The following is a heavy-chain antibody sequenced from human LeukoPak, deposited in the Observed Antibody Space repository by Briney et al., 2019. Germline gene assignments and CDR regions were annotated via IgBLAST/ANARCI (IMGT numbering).Heavy chain of an antibody. CDR3: ARIPLRYFDWLLFYFDY. Sequence: GGSLRLSCAASGFTFSDYYMSWIRQAPGKGLEWVSYISSSGSTIYYADSVKGRFTISRDNAKNSLYLQMNSLRAEDTAVYYCARIPLRYFDWLLFYFDYWGQGTLVTVSS. CDR1: GFTFSDYY. D-gene: IGHD3-9*01. J-gene: IGHJ4*02. CDR2: ISSSGSTI. V-gene: IGHV3-11*01.